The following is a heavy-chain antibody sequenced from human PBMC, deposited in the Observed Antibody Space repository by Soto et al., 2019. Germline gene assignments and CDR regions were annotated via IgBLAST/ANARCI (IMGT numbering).Heavy chain of an antibody. D-gene: IGHD2-8*02. CDR3: ARISYWVKDY. Sequence: SETLSLTCTVSGGSLSSFYWGWIRRPPGKGLEWIGYFYYTGTTKYNPSLESRVTISADTSKNQFSLNLTSVTAADTAVYYCARISYWVKDYWGQGALVTVSS. V-gene: IGHV4-59*01. CDR1: GGSLSSFY. J-gene: IGHJ4*02. CDR2: FYYTGTT.